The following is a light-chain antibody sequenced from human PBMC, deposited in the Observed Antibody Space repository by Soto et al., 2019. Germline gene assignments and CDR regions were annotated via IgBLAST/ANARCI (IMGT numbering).Light chain of an antibody. CDR2: AAS. CDR3: QQANSFPLT. Sequence: DIQMTQSPSSVSASVGDRVTITCRASHGISTWSAWYQQKPGKAPQLLIYAASTLLSGVPSRFSGSGSGTDFTLTISSLQPEDFATYYCQQANSFPLTFGQGTRLEIK. J-gene: IGKJ5*01. V-gene: IGKV1D-12*01. CDR1: HGISTW.